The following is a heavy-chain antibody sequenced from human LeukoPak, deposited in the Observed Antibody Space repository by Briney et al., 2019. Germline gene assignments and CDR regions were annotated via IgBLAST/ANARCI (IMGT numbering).Heavy chain of an antibody. CDR2: INHSGAT. CDR1: GGSFSGND. J-gene: IGHJ5*01. Sequence: PSETLSLTCAVYGGSFSGNDWNWIRQPPGKGLEWIGEINHSGATKYNPSLKSRLTISVDPSKNQFSLKLKSVTAADTAVYYCARGSPKHDSWGQGTLVTVSS. V-gene: IGHV4-34*01. CDR3: ARGSPKHDS.